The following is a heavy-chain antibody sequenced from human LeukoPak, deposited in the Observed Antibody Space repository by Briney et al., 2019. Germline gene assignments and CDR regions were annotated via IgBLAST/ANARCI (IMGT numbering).Heavy chain of an antibody. CDR1: GFTFSSYA. CDR2: ISGSGGGT. V-gene: IGHV3-23*01. Sequence: QPGGSLRLSCAASGFTFSSYAMSWVRQAPGKGLGWVSTISGSGGGTYYADSVKGRFTISRDNSKNTLYLQMNSLRAEDTAVYFCANSRRSSWNYYFDHWGQGTLVTVSS. CDR3: ANSRRSSWNYYFDH. D-gene: IGHD6-13*01. J-gene: IGHJ4*02.